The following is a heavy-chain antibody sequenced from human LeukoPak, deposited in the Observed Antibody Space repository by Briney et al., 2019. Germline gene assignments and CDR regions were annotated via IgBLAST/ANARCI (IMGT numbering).Heavy chain of an antibody. CDR1: GFTFSSYN. D-gene: IGHD3-3*01. CDR2: ISSSSSYI. V-gene: IGHV3-21*01. Sequence: PGGSLRLSCAASGFTFSSYNMNWVRQAPGKGLEWVSSISSSSSYIYYADSVKGRFTISRDNAKNSLYLQMNSLRAEDTAVYYCWRFGVVSLDAFDIWGQGTMVTVSS. CDR3: WRFGVVSLDAFDI. J-gene: IGHJ3*02.